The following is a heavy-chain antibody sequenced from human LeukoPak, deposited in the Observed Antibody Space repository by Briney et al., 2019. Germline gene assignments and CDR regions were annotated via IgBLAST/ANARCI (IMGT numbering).Heavy chain of an antibody. V-gene: IGHV1-69*06. CDR1: GGTFSSYA. CDR3: ASTGSLVRGVTDY. Sequence: SVKVSCKASGGTFSSYAISWVRQAPRQGLEWMGGIIPIFGTANYAQKFQGRVTITADKSTSTAYMELSSLRSEDTAVYYCASTGSLVRGVTDYWGQGTLVTVSS. J-gene: IGHJ4*02. D-gene: IGHD3-10*01. CDR2: IIPIFGTA.